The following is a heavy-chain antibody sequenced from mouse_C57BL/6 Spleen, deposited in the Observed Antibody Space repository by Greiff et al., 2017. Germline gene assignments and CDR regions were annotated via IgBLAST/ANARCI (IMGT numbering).Heavy chain of an antibody. Sequence: QVQLQQSGPGLVQPSQSLSITCTVSGFSLTSYGVHWVRQPPGKGLEWLGVIWSGGSTGYNAAFISRLSTSKDNSKSQVFFKMNSLQADDTAIYYCAKNLGVARAMDYWGQGTSVTVSS. CDR3: AKNLGVARAMDY. D-gene: IGHD1-1*02. J-gene: IGHJ4*01. CDR1: GFSLTSYG. CDR2: IWSGGST. V-gene: IGHV2-4*01.